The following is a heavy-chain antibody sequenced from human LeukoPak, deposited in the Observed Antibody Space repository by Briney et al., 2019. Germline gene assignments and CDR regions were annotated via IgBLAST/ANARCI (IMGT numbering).Heavy chain of an antibody. J-gene: IGHJ5*02. CDR1: GFTIMNYV. CDR3: ATDWTLRGVPTFFDP. V-gene: IGHV3-23*01. Sequence: GTSLRLSCEASGFTIMNYVMTWVRQAPGKGPEWVASESRSSDATYYSDSVRGRFAISRDNSKNTLFLQMNSLRVEDTAVYYCATDWTLRGVPTFFDPWGQGTLVSVSS. CDR2: ESRSSDAT. D-gene: IGHD3-10*01.